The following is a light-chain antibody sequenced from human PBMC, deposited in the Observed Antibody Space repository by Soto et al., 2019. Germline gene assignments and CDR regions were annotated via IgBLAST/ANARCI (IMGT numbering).Light chain of an antibody. Sequence: EIVLTQSPGTLSLSPGERATLSCRASQSFSSSYLAWYQQKPGQAPRLLIYGASSRDTGIPDRFSGSVSGTDFTLTISSLEPEDFAVYYCQHYGSALFTFGPGTEVDVK. J-gene: IGKJ3*01. CDR2: GAS. V-gene: IGKV3-20*01. CDR3: QHYGSALFT. CDR1: QSFSSSY.